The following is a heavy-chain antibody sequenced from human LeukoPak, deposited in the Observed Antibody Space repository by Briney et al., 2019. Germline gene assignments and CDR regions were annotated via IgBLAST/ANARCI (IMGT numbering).Heavy chain of an antibody. V-gene: IGHV3-48*03. Sequence: GGSLRLSCAASGFTFSSYEMNWVRLAPGKGLEWVSYISSSGSNIYYADSVKGRFTISRDNAKNSLYLQMSNLRAEDTAVYDCARENDYGDRPFDYWGQGTLVTVSS. J-gene: IGHJ4*02. CDR3: ARENDYGDRPFDY. CDR2: ISSSGSNI. D-gene: IGHD4-17*01. CDR1: GFTFSSYE.